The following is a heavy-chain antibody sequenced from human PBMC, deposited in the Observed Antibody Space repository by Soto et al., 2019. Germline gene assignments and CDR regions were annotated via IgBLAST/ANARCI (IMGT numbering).Heavy chain of an antibody. CDR3: ARVSNCYRIDC. J-gene: IGHJ5*01. D-gene: IGHD2-15*01. CDR2: INSNGHST. V-gene: IGHV3-64*07. Sequence: EVQLVESGGGLVQPGGSLRLSCAASGFTFSNYAMHWVRQAPGKGLEYVSPINSNGHSTDYADSVKGRFTISRDNAKNTLYLQMSSLRAEDTAVYYCARVSNCYRIDCCALGNLVSVSS. CDR1: GFTFSNYA.